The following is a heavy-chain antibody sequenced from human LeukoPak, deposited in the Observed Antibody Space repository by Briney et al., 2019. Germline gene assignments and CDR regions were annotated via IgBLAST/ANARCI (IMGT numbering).Heavy chain of an antibody. J-gene: IGHJ4*02. CDR1: GGSFSGYY. D-gene: IGHD3-16*01. CDR2: INHSGST. V-gene: IGHV4-34*01. CDR3: ARDLREGDYYFDY. Sequence: SETLSLTCAVYGGSFSGYYWSWIRQPPGKGLEWIGEINHSGSTNYNPSLKSRVTISVDTSKNQFSLKLSSVTAADTAEYYCARDLREGDYYFDYWGQGTLVTVSS.